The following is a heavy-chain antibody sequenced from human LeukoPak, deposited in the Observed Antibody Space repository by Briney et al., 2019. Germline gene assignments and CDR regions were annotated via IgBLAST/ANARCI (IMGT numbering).Heavy chain of an antibody. CDR3: ARVVRLYCSGGSCLTDYYYYGMDV. CDR1: GYTFTGYY. CDR2: INPNSGGT. J-gene: IGHJ6*02. V-gene: IGHV1-2*02. Sequence: GASVKVSCKASGYTFTGYYMHWVRQAPGQGLEWMGWINPNSGGTNYAQKFQGRVTMTRDTSISTAYMELSRLRSDDTAVYYCARVVRLYCSGGSCLTDYYYYGMDVWGQGTTVTVSS. D-gene: IGHD2-15*01.